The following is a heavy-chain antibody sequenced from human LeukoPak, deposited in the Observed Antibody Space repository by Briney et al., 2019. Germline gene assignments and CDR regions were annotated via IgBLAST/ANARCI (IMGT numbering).Heavy chain of an antibody. D-gene: IGHD2-15*01. CDR3: ARGGGSDSHFYYFGMDV. CDR2: TYYRSNWFN. J-gene: IGHJ6*04. V-gene: IGHV6-1*01. CDR1: GDSVSSKTAA. Sequence: SQTLSLTCAISGDSVSSKTAAWNWIRQSPSRGLEWLGRTYYRSNWFNDYAVSVKGRLTVNPDTSKNHFSLQLKYVTPEDTAVYYCARGGGSDSHFYYFGMDVWGKGTTVTVSS.